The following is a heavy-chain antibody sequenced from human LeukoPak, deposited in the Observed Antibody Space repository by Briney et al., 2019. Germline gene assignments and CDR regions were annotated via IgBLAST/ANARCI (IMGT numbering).Heavy chain of an antibody. J-gene: IGHJ4*02. Sequence: SVKVSCKASGFTFTSSAMQWVRQARGQRLEWIGWIVVGSGNTNYAQKFQERVTITRDMSTSTAYMELSSLRSEDTAVYYCAALYGSGSYYEFDYWGQGTLVTVSS. V-gene: IGHV1-58*02. CDR3: AALYGSGSYYEFDY. CDR2: IVVGSGNT. CDR1: GFTFTSSA. D-gene: IGHD3-10*01.